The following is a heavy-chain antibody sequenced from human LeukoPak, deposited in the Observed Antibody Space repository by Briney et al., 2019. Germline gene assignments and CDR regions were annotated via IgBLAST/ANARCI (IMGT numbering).Heavy chain of an antibody. Sequence: GGSLRLSRAASGFIYGGSWMSWLRQAPGKGLEWVANIEQDEREIFYADSVKGRFTIFRDNAKNSLYLQMNSLRVEDTAVYYCATCRGPGWPGWYFDVWGRGTLVTVSS. CDR2: IEQDEREI. J-gene: IGHJ2*01. CDR3: ATCRGPGWPGWYFDV. CDR1: GFIYGGSW. V-gene: IGHV3-7*01. D-gene: IGHD6-19*01.